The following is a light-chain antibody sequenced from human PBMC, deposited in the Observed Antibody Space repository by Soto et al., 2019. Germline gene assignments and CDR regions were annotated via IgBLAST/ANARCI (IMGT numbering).Light chain of an antibody. Sequence: DVVRTQSPLSLPVTLGQPASISCRSSQSLVYSDGNTYLNWFQQRPGQSPRRLIYKVSNRDSGVQDTFSGSGSGTNLTLKIRRLEDATVAVYYCMQGSNRPYPFGQGPRLQIK. CDR1: QSLVYSDGNTY. CDR3: MQGSNRPYP. V-gene: IGKV2-30*01. J-gene: IGKJ2*01. CDR2: KVS.